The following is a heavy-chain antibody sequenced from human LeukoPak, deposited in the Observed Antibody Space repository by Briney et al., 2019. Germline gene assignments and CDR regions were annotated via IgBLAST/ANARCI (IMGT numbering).Heavy chain of an antibody. CDR2: INHNGTT. D-gene: IGHD1-26*01. V-gene: IGHV4-34*01. CDR3: ARGFLGLNGGV. Sequence: PSETLSLTCAVYGDSFSGYYWNWIRQAPGKGLEWIGEINHNGTTSSNPSLKTRVTISVDTSRSRFSLKLNSATAADTAVYYCARGFLGLNGGVWGQGTTVTVSS. CDR1: GDSFSGYY. J-gene: IGHJ6*02.